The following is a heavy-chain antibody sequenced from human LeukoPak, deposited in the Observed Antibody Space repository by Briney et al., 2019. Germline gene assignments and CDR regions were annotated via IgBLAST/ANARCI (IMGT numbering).Heavy chain of an antibody. CDR1: GFTFSSYS. V-gene: IGHV3-21*01. CDR2: INSSSSYI. D-gene: IGHD6-6*01. CDR3: ARDLTLAARPRYMDV. J-gene: IGHJ6*03. Sequence: GGSLRLSCAASGFTFSSYSMNWVRQAPGKGLEWVSSINSSSSYIYYADSVKGRLTIYRDNAKNSLYLQMNSLRAEDTAVYYCARDLTLAARPRYMDVWGKGTTVTVSS.